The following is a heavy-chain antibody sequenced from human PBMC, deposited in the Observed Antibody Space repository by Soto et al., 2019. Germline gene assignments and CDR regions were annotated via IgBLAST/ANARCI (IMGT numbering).Heavy chain of an antibody. CDR1: GFTFSSYS. J-gene: IGHJ5*02. Sequence: GGSLRLSCAAAGFTFSSYSMNWVRQAPGKGLEWVSSISSSSSYIYYADSVKGRFTISRDNAKNSLYLQMNSLRAEDTAVYYCARDLGEVSNRFDPWGQGTLVTVSS. CDR2: ISSSSSYI. D-gene: IGHD2-21*01. CDR3: ARDLGEVSNRFDP. V-gene: IGHV3-21*01.